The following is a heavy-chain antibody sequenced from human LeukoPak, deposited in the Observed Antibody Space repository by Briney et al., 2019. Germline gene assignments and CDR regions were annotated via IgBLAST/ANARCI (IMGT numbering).Heavy chain of an antibody. V-gene: IGHV4-39*01. Sequence: SETLSLTCTVSGGSISSSNYYWGWIRQPPGKGLEWIGSMYYSGNTFYNPSLKSRVTISVDRSKNQFSLKLNSVTAADTAVYYCARPGARQNWFDPWGQGTLVTVSS. J-gene: IGHJ5*02. D-gene: IGHD2/OR15-2a*01. CDR1: GGSISSSNYY. CDR3: ARPGARQNWFDP. CDR2: MYYSGNT.